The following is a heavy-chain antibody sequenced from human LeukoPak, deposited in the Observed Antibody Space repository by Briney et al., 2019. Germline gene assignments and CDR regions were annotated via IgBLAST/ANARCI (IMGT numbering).Heavy chain of an antibody. CDR1: GYTFTSYA. Sequence: GASVKVSCKASGYTFTSYAMNWVRQAPGQGLEWMGWINTNTGNPTYAQGFTGQFVFSLDTSVSTAYLQISSLKAEDTAVYYCARGRNLYYYDSSGAYWGQGTLVTVSS. CDR2: INTNTGNP. V-gene: IGHV7-4-1*02. J-gene: IGHJ4*02. D-gene: IGHD3-22*01. CDR3: ARGRNLYYYDSSGAY.